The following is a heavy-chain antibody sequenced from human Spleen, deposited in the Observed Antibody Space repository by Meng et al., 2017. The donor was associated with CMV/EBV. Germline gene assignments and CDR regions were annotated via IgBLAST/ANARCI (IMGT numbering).Heavy chain of an antibody. Sequence: GESLKISCAGSGFTFSNYAMTWVRQAPGKGLEWVGRIRSKTDGGTTDYAAPVKGRFTISRDDSKNTLYLQMNSLKTEDTAVYYCTTDSYSSWRNYYYYGMDVWGQGTTVTVSS. J-gene: IGHJ6*02. CDR3: TTDSYSSWRNYYYYGMDV. CDR1: GFTFSNYA. D-gene: IGHD6-13*01. V-gene: IGHV3-15*01. CDR2: IRSKTDGGTT.